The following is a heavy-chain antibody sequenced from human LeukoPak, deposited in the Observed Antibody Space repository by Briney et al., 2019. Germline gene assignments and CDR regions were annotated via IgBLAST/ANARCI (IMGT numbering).Heavy chain of an antibody. D-gene: IGHD3-22*01. CDR3: AAESSSGFFDWFDP. V-gene: IGHV1-58*01. J-gene: IGHJ5*02. CDR1: GFTFTSSA. Sequence: EASVKVSCKASGFTFTSSAVQRVRQARGQRLEWIGWIVVGSGNTNYAQKFQERVTITRDMSTSTAYMELSSLRSEDTAVYYCAAESSSGFFDWFDPWGQGTLVTVSS. CDR2: IVVGSGNT.